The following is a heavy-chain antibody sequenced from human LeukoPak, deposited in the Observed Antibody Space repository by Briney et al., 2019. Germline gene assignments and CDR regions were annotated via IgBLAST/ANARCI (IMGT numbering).Heavy chain of an antibody. CDR3: ARTPTQYSYFDY. CDR1: GFTFSSHD. CDR2: IRFDGTTK. V-gene: IGHV3-30*02. Sequence: GGSLRLSCAASGFTFSSHDMHWVRQAPGKGLEWVAFIRFDGTTKYTADSVKGRFTISRDNSKNTLYLQMNSLRPEDTAVYFCARTPTQYSYFDYWGQGTLVTVSS. J-gene: IGHJ4*02. D-gene: IGHD5-12*01.